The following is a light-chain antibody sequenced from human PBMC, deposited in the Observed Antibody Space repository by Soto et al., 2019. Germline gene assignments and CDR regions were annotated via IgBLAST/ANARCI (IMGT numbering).Light chain of an antibody. CDR2: GAS. J-gene: IGKJ1*01. CDR3: QQYNNWPMWT. V-gene: IGKV3-20*01. CDR1: QTVSSTY. Sequence: EIVLTQSPGTLSLSPGERATLSYRASQTVSSTYLASSHLKPGQAPRLLIYGASIRATGIPDRFSGSESWTDFNPTITSLEPEDFAVYHCQQYNNWPMWTFGQGTKVDIK.